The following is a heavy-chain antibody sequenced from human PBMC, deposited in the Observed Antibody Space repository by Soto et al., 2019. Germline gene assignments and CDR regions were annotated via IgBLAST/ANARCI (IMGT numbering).Heavy chain of an antibody. V-gene: IGHV3-23*01. Sequence: GGSLRLSCAASGFTFSSYAMSWVRQAPGKGLEWVSTISGSGDSTDYADSVRGRFTISRDNSKNTLYLHMNSLRTEDTAAYYCAKLSGFLEWFTSLGYYYMDVWGKGTTVTVSS. CDR2: ISGSGDST. CDR3: AKLSGFLEWFTSLGYYYMDV. CDR1: GFTFSSYA. D-gene: IGHD3-3*01. J-gene: IGHJ6*03.